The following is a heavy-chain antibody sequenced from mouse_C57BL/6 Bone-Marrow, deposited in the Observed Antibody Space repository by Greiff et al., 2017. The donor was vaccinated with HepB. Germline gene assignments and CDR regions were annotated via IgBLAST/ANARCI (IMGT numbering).Heavy chain of an antibody. CDR2: IYPGSGST. J-gene: IGHJ3*01. V-gene: IGHV1-55*01. D-gene: IGHD2-4*01. Sequence: VQLQQPGAELVKPGASVKMSCKASGYTFTSYWITWVKQRPGQGLEWIGDIYPGSGSTNYNEKFKSKATLTVDTSSSTAYMQLSSLTSEDSAVYFCARPRSYCDYDGFAYWGQGTLVTVSA. CDR1: GYTFTSYW. CDR3: ARPRSYCDYDGFAY.